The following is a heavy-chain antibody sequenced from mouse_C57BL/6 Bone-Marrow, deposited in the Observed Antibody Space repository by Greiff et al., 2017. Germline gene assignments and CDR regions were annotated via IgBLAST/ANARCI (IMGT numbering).Heavy chain of an antibody. CDR3: APFPFAY. Sequence: QVQLQQPGAELVKPGASVKLSCKASGYTFTSYWMHWVQQRPGQGLEWIGIIHPNSGSTNSNEKFKIKATLTVDKSSSTAYMQLSSLTSEDSAVYYCAPFPFAYWGQGTLVTVSA. CDR1: GYTFTSYW. J-gene: IGHJ3*01. CDR2: IHPNSGST. V-gene: IGHV1-64*01.